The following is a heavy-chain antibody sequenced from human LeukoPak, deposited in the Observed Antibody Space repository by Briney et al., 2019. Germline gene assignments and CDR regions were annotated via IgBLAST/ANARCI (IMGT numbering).Heavy chain of an antibody. Sequence: PGGSLRLSCAASGLTFSSYAMTWVRQAPGKGLQWVSAISGSGGSTYYADSVKGRFTISRDNSKNTLYLQMNSLRAEDAAVYYCATSNYADYGDYFSLWGQGTLVTVSS. J-gene: IGHJ4*02. CDR3: ATSNYADYGDYFSL. CDR2: ISGSGGST. CDR1: GLTFSSYA. D-gene: IGHD4-17*01. V-gene: IGHV3-23*01.